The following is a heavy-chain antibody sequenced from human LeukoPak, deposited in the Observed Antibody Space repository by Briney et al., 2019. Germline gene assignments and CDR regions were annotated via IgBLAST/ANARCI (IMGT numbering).Heavy chain of an antibody. D-gene: IGHD3-10*01. CDR1: GGSISSSNW. Sequence: PSETLSLTCAVSGGSISSSNWWSWVRQPPGKGLEWIGEIYHSGSTNYNPSLKSRVTISVDKSTNQFSLKLSSVTAADTAVYYCARVRVRAFDYWGQGTLVTVSS. V-gene: IGHV4-4*02. CDR2: IYHSGST. J-gene: IGHJ4*02. CDR3: ARVRVRAFDY.